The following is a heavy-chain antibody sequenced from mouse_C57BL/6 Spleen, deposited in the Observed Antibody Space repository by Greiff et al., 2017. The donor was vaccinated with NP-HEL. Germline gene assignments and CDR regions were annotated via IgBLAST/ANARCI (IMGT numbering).Heavy chain of an antibody. CDR1: GYTFTSYW. J-gene: IGHJ2*01. V-gene: IGHV1-7*01. Sequence: QVQLKESGAELAKPGASVKLSCKASGYTFTSYWMHWVKQRPGQGMEWIGYINPSSGYTKSNQKFKDKATLTADKSSSTAYMQLSSLTYEDSAVYYCARSRRDSGSPDYWGQGTTLTVSS. CDR3: ARSRRDSGSPDY. D-gene: IGHD1-1*01. CDR2: INPSSGYT.